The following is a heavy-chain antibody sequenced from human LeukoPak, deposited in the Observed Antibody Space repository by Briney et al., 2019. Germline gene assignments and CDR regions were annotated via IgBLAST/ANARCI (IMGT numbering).Heavy chain of an antibody. J-gene: IGHJ4*02. Sequence: ASVKVSCKASGYTFTNYGLSWVRQAPGQGLEWMGWISVYNGNTNYTQKFQGRVTMTRDTSTSTVYMELSSLRSEDTAVYYCARDLWGATVMGYWGQGTLVTVSS. CDR1: GYTFTNYG. D-gene: IGHD4-17*01. CDR2: ISVYNGNT. CDR3: ARDLWGATVMGY. V-gene: IGHV1-18*01.